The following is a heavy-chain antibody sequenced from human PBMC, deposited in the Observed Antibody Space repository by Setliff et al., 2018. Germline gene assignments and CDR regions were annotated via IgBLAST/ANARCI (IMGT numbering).Heavy chain of an antibody. D-gene: IGHD3-3*01. CDR3: ARMSGFLYMDV. V-gene: IGHV4-4*07. J-gene: IGHJ6*03. CDR1: GGSISTYY. Sequence: SETLSLTCTVSGGSISTYYWSWIRRPAGKGLEWIGRVFVSGSTNYNPSLKSRVTMSVDTSKNQSSLKLNSVTAADTAVYYCARMSGFLYMDVWGKGTPVTVSS. CDR2: VFVSGST.